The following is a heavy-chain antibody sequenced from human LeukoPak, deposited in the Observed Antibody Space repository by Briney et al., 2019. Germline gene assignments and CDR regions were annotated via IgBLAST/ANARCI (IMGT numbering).Heavy chain of an antibody. CDR1: GFTFSSYA. D-gene: IGHD6-19*01. CDR2: ISGSGGST. CDR3: AREGEMYSSGWYDD. V-gene: IGHV3-23*01. Sequence: GGSLRLSCAASGFTFSSYAMSWVRQAPGKGLEWVSAISGSGGSTYYADSVKGRFTISRDNSKNTLYLQMNSLRAEDTAVYYCAREGEMYSSGWYDDWGQGILVTVSS. J-gene: IGHJ5*02.